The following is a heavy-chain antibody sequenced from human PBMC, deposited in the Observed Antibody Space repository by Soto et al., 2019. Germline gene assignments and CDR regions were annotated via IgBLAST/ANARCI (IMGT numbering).Heavy chain of an antibody. CDR2: IYYSGST. CDR1: GGSISSGGYY. J-gene: IGHJ6*02. CDR3: ARDKDGDDLDYYYGMDV. Sequence: QVQLQESGPGLVKPSQTLSLTCTVSGGSISSGGYYWSWIRQHPGKGLEWIGYIYYSGSTYYNPSLKSRVTISVDTSKNQFSLKLSSVTAADTAVYYCARDKDGDDLDYYYGMDVWGQETTVTVSS. V-gene: IGHV4-31*03. D-gene: IGHD4-17*01.